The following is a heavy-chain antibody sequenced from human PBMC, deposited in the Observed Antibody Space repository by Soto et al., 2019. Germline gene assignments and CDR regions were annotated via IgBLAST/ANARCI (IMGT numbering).Heavy chain of an antibody. J-gene: IGHJ1*01. CDR3: ARGEVVAATVEYFQH. V-gene: IGHV4-30-4*01. Sequence: SETLSLTCTVSGGSISSGDYYWSWIRQPPGKGLEWIGYIYYSGSTYYNPSLKSRVTISVDTSKNQFSLKLSSVTAADTAVYYCARGEVVAATVEYFQHWGQGTLVTVSS. D-gene: IGHD2-15*01. CDR2: IYYSGST. CDR1: GGSISSGDYY.